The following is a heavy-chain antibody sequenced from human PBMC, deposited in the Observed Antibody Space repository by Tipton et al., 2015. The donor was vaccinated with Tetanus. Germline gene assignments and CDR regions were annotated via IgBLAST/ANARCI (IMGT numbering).Heavy chain of an antibody. CDR3: ARGFSMGGGYGMDV. J-gene: IGHJ6*02. CDR2: MNPNSGNT. Sequence: QLVQSGAEVKKPGASVKVSCKASGYTFTSYNINWVRQATGQGLEWIGWMNPNSGNTGYAQKFQGRVTMTRNTSISTAYMELSSLRSEDTAVYYCARGFSMGGGYGMDVWGQGTTVTVSS. CDR1: GYTFTSYN. D-gene: IGHD2/OR15-2a*01. V-gene: IGHV1-8*01.